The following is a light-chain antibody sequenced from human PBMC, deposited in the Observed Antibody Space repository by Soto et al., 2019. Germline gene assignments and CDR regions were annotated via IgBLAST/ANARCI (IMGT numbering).Light chain of an antibody. J-gene: IGLJ1*01. Sequence: ALPQPASGSRFHLHASSISNTETSSDVGGYNYFSCYKQPPGKAPKLMIYDVSNRPSGVSNRFSGSKSGNTASLTISGLQAEDEADYYCSSYTSSSTLYVFGTGTKVTVL. CDR2: DVS. V-gene: IGLV2-14*01. CDR3: SSYTSSSTLYV. CDR1: SSDVGGYNY.